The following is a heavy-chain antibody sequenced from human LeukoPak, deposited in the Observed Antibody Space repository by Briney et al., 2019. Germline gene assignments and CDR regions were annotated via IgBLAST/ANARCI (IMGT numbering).Heavy chain of an antibody. Sequence: SVKVSCKASGGTFSSYAISWVRQAPGQGLEWMGGIIPIFGTANYAQKYQGRVTITTDESTSTAYMELSSLRSEDTAVYYCARELRYCSGGSCYRGLDYWGQGTLVTVSS. CDR1: GGTFSSYA. J-gene: IGHJ4*02. CDR2: IIPIFGTA. CDR3: ARELRYCSGGSCYRGLDY. D-gene: IGHD2-15*01. V-gene: IGHV1-69*05.